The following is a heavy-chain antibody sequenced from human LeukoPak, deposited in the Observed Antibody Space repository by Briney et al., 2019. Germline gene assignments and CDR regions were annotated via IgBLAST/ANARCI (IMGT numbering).Heavy chain of an antibody. CDR2: ISTYNGNT. CDR3: VKTLKYYGSGRGLFDS. Sequence: ASVKVSCKASGYTFTSYSINWVRQAPGQGLEWMGWISTYNGNTNYAQKLQGRVTMTTDTSTSTAYMELRSLRADDTAVYYCVKTLKYYGSGRGLFDSWGQGTLVTVSS. CDR1: GYTFTSYS. D-gene: IGHD3-10*01. V-gene: IGHV1-18*01. J-gene: IGHJ4*02.